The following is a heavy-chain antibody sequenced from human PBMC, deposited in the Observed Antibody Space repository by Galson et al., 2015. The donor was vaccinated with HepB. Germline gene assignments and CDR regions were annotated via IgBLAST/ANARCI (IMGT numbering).Heavy chain of an antibody. Sequence: SVKVSCKASGYTFTSYDINWVRQATGQGLEWMGWMDPRSDNSGYAQRFQGRITMTTSTSISTAYMALSSLTSEDTAMYYCARGRGRPTTGSTDWFDPWGQGTLVTVSS. CDR3: ARGRGRPTTGSTDWFDP. J-gene: IGHJ5*02. CDR2: MDPRSDNS. V-gene: IGHV1-8*01. D-gene: IGHD1-1*01. CDR1: GYTFTSYD.